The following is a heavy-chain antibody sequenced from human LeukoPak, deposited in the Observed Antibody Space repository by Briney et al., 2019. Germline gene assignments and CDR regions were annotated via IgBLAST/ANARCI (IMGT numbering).Heavy chain of an antibody. CDR1: GFTFSGYA. V-gene: IGHV3-23*01. Sequence: PGRSLRLSCAASGFTFSGYAMHWVRQAPGKGLEWVSAISGSGGSTYYADSVKGRFTISRDNSKNTLYLQMNSLRAEDTAVYYCAKVLSGSYDYWGQGTLVTVSS. CDR3: AKVLSGSYDY. D-gene: IGHD1-26*01. J-gene: IGHJ4*02. CDR2: ISGSGGST.